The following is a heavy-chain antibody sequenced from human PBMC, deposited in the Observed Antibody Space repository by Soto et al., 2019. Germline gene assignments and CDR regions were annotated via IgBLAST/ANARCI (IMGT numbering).Heavy chain of an antibody. Sequence: SGGSLRLSCAASGFTFDDYAMHWVRQAPGRGLEWVSGISWNSGRTIYADSVKGRITISRDNAKNSLYLQMDSLRVEDTALYYCAKDISLGYCSSTSCYTAFDDWGQGTLVTVSS. CDR3: AKDISLGYCSSTSCYTAFDD. J-gene: IGHJ4*02. CDR2: ISWNSGRT. D-gene: IGHD2-2*02. CDR1: GFTFDDYA. V-gene: IGHV3-9*01.